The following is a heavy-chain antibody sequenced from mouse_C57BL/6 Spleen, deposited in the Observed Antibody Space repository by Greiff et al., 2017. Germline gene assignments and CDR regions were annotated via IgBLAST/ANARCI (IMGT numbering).Heavy chain of an antibody. CDR1: GFSLTSYG. CDR3: ARGINYYYGSSYGAMDY. CDR2: IWSGGST. V-gene: IGHV2-2*01. Sequence: QVQLQQSGPGLVQPSQSLSITCTVSGFSLTSYGVHWVRQSPGKGLEWLGVIWSGGSTDYNAAFISRLSISKDNSKSQVFFKMNSLQADDTAIYYCARGINYYYGSSYGAMDYWGQGTSVTVSS. D-gene: IGHD1-1*01. J-gene: IGHJ4*01.